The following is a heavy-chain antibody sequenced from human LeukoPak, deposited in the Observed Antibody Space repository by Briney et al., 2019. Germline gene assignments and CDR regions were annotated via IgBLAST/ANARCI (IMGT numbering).Heavy chain of an antibody. J-gene: IGHJ3*02. CDR3: ARVGATEALDI. CDR1: GFTFSSYR. CDR2: ISSSSSTI. Sequence: GGSLRLSCAASGFTFSSYRMNWVRQAPGKGLEWVSYISSSSSTIYYADSVKSRFTISRDNAKNSLYLQMNSLRVEDTAVYYCARVGATEALDIWGQGTRVTVSS. V-gene: IGHV3-48*04. D-gene: IGHD1-26*01.